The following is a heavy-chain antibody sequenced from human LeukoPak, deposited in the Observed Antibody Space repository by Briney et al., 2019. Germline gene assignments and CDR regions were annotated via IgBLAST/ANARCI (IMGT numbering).Heavy chain of an antibody. CDR1: GFTFSSYS. CDR2: ISSSSSYI. J-gene: IGHJ4*02. V-gene: IGHV3-21*01. CDR3: ARCHSGSYPKYYFDY. D-gene: IGHD1-26*01. Sequence: GGSLRLSCAASGFTFSSYSMNWVRQAPGKGLEWVSSISSSSSYIYYADSVKGRFTISRGNAKNSLYLQMNSLRAEDTAVYYCARCHSGSYPKYYFDYWGQGTLVTVSS.